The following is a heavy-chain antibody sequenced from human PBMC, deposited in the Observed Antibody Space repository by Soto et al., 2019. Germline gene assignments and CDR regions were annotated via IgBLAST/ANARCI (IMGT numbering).Heavy chain of an antibody. CDR3: ASCSYCSGGRRPHDAFAI. CDR1: GGTFSSYT. J-gene: IGHJ3*02. D-gene: IGHD2-15*01. CDR2: IIPILGIA. Sequence: QVQLVQSGAEVKKPGSSVKVSCKASGGTFSSYTISWVRQAPGQGLEWMGRIIPILGIANYAQKFQGRVTITAENATSTAYRERSSRRSEDTAVYYCASCSYCSGGRRPHDAFAIWGQGTMVTVSS. V-gene: IGHV1-69*02.